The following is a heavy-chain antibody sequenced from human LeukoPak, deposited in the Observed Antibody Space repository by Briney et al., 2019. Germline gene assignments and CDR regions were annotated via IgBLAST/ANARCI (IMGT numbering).Heavy chain of an antibody. J-gene: IGHJ6*03. D-gene: IGHD3-3*01. CDR2: ISPYNGNT. CDR3: ARDLRVNYDFWSGYGYYMDV. V-gene: IGHV1-18*01. CDR1: GYTFSNYG. Sequence: ASVKVSCKASGYTFSNYGISWVRQAPGQGLEWMGWISPYNGNTKYTQKFQGRVTMTTDTSTSTAYMELRSLRSEDTAVYYCARDLRVNYDFWSGYGYYMDVWGKGTTVTVSS.